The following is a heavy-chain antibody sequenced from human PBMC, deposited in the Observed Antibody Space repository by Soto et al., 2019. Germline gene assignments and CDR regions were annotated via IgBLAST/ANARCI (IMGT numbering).Heavy chain of an antibody. CDR2: MYNTGST. CDR3: ARFLGGYCGADCNPRDG. J-gene: IGHJ6*02. Sequence: SETLSLTCTVSGGSISSYYWSWIRQPPGKGLEWIGYMYNTGSTIYNPSLKSRVTKSVDTSKNQFSLKLNSVTAADTAVYYCARFLGGYCGADCNPRDGWGQGTTVTVSS. CDR1: GGSISSYY. D-gene: IGHD2-21*02. V-gene: IGHV4-59*01.